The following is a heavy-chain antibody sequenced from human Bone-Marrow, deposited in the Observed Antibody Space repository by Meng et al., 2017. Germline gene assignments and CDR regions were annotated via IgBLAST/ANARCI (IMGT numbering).Heavy chain of an antibody. Sequence: ASVKVSCKASGYTFTSYDINWVRQATGQGLEWMGWMNPNSGNTGYAQGFTGRLVFSLDTSVSTAYLQISSLKAEDTAVYYCARGIDYDFWSGYHYYYGMDVWGQGTTVTVSS. D-gene: IGHD3-3*01. CDR2: MNPNSGNT. V-gene: IGHV7-4-1*02. CDR1: GYTFTSYD. J-gene: IGHJ6*02. CDR3: ARGIDYDFWSGYHYYYGMDV.